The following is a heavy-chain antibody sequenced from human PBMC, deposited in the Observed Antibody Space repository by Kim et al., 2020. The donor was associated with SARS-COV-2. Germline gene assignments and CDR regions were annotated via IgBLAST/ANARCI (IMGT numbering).Heavy chain of an antibody. V-gene: IGHV3-48*03. CDR3: ARAGRLGYCSSTSCYALDY. D-gene: IGHD2-2*01. J-gene: IGHJ4*02. Sequence: GRFTISRDNAKNSLYLQMNSLRAEDTAVYYCARAGRLGYCSSTSCYALDYWGQGTLVTVSS.